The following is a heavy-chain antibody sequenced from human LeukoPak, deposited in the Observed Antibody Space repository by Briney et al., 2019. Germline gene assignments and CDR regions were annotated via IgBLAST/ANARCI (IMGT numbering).Heavy chain of an antibody. CDR3: AKSRGSGSKYFDY. V-gene: IGHV3-30*18. CDR1: GFTFSRYG. J-gene: IGHJ4*02. D-gene: IGHD3-10*01. CDR2: ISYDGSNK. Sequence: GRSLRLSCAASGFTFSRYGMHWVRQAPGKGLEWVAVISYDGSNKYYADSVKGRFTISRDNSKNTLYLQMNSLRAEDTAVYYCAKSRGSGSKYFDYWGQGTLVTVSS.